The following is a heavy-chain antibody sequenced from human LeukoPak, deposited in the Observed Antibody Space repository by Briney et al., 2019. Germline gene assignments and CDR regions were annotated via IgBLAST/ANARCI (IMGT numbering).Heavy chain of an antibody. Sequence: PGGSLRLSCAASGFSFSSYEMNWVRQAPGRGLEWVSYISSSGSAIFYADSVKGRFTISRENAKNSVYLQMSSLRADDTAVYYCAATGRWGQGTLVAVSS. CDR3: AATGR. V-gene: IGHV3-48*03. CDR1: GFSFSSYE. CDR2: ISSSGSAI. J-gene: IGHJ4*02.